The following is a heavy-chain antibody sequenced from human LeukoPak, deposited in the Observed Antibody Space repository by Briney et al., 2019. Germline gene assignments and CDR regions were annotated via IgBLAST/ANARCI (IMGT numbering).Heavy chain of an antibody. CDR2: ITADGSKN. J-gene: IGHJ4*02. CDR3: VRGGVEPY. Sequence: GALKPSWAASGFTFQTYWMFLVRHAPEQGLVWVARITADGSKNYADSVKDRFTISRDNAKNTLYLQMNSLRVEDTAMYYCVRGGVEPYWGQGTLVTVSS. CDR1: GFTFQTYW. D-gene: IGHD1-14*01. V-gene: IGHV3-74*01.